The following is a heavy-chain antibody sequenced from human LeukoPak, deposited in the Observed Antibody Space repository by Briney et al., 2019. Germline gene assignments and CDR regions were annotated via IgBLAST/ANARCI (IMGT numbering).Heavy chain of an antibody. CDR1: GYTFTGYA. Sequence: ASVKVSCKASGYTFTGYAMHWVRQAPGQRLEWMGWINAGNGNTKYSQKFQGRVTITRDTSASTAYMELSSLRSEDTAVYYCARGYYGSGSYDHWFDPWGQGTLVTVSS. D-gene: IGHD3-10*01. J-gene: IGHJ5*02. CDR2: INAGNGNT. CDR3: ARGYYGSGSYDHWFDP. V-gene: IGHV1-3*01.